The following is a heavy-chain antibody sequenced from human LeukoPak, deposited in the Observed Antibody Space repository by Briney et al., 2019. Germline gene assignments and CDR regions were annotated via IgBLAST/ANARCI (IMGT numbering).Heavy chain of an antibody. V-gene: IGHV3-30*04. CDR2: ISYDGSNK. D-gene: IGHD3-3*01. CDR3: AKSPDYDFWSGYYGYYFDY. Sequence: PGRSLRLSCAASGFTFSSYAMHWVRQAPGKGLEWVAVISYDGSNKYYADSVKGRFTISRDNSKNTLYLQMNSLRAEDTAVYYCAKSPDYDFWSGYYGYYFDYWGQGTLVTVSS. J-gene: IGHJ4*02. CDR1: GFTFSSYA.